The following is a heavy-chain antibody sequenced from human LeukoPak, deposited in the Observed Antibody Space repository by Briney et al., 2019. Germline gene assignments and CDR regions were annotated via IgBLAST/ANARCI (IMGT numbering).Heavy chain of an antibody. J-gene: IGHJ6*02. CDR2: INHSGST. CDR1: GGSFSGYY. D-gene: IGHD2-2*01. Sequence: SETLSLTCAVYGGSFSGYYWSWIRQPPGKGLEWIGEINHSGSTNYNPSLKSRVTISVDTSKHQFSLKLSSVTAADTAVYYCARGYCSSTSLLPYYYGMDVWGQGTTVTVSS. CDR3: ARGYCSSTSLLPYYYGMDV. V-gene: IGHV4-34*01.